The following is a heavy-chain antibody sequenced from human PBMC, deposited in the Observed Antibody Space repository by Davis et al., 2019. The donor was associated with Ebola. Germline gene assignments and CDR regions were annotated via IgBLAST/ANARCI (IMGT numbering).Heavy chain of an antibody. CDR3: AKDPGVTTLVY. D-gene: IGHD4-17*01. CDR2: ISGSGGST. J-gene: IGHJ4*02. V-gene: IGHV3-23*01. Sequence: GESLKISCAASGFTFRSYAMSWVRQAPGKGLEWVSAISGSGGSTYYADSVKGRFTISRDNSKNTLYLQMNSLRAEDTAVYYCAKDPGVTTLVYWGQGTLVTVSS. CDR1: GFTFRSYA.